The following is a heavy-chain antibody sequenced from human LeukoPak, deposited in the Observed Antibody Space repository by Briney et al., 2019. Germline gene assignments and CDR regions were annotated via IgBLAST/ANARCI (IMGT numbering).Heavy chain of an antibody. CDR3: TKNNWFDP. CDR1: GGSLSGHF. Sequence: SETLSLTCGVYGGSLSGHFWSWIRQPPGKGLEWIGEISHSESTTYNPSLKSRVTISLDTSKNQFSLKLSSVTAADTAVYYCTKNNWFDPWGQGTLVTVSS. J-gene: IGHJ5*02. V-gene: IGHV4-34*01. D-gene: IGHD2-8*01. CDR2: ISHSEST.